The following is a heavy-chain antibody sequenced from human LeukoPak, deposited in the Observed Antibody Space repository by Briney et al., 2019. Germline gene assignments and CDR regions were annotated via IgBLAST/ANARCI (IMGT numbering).Heavy chain of an antibody. CDR2: INPSGGST. V-gene: IGHV1-46*01. CDR1: GYTFTSYY. D-gene: IGHD1-1*01. J-gene: IGHJ4*02. CDR3: ARGYSPTVRTTGNDF. Sequence: ASVKVSCKASGYTFTSYYMHWVRQAPGQGLEWMGIINPSGGSTSYAQKFQGRVAMTRDASINTAYLDFYSLTSEDTAVYYCARGYSPTVRTTGNDFWGQGTLVTVSS.